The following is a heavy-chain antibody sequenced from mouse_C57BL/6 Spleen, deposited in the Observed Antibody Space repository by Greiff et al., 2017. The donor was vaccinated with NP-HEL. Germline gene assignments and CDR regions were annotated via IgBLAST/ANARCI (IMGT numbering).Heavy chain of an antibody. CDR2: IDPNSGGT. J-gene: IGHJ2*01. CDR3: AKIYYYGSGYFDY. V-gene: IGHV1-72*01. D-gene: IGHD1-1*01. CDR1: GYTFTSYW. Sequence: VQLQQPGAELVKPGASVKLSCKASGYTFTSYWMHWVKQRPGRGPEWIGRIDPNSGGTKYNEKFKSKATLTVDKPSSTAYMQLSSLTSEDSAVYYCAKIYYYGSGYFDYWGQGTTLTVSS.